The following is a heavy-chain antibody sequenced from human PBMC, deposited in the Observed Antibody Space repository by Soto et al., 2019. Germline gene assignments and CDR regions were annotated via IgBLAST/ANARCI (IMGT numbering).Heavy chain of an antibody. D-gene: IGHD1-20*01. J-gene: IGHJ3*02. CDR2: IWYDGSNK. CDR3: ARDPEGITGTTQIDAFDI. CDR1: GFTFSSYG. V-gene: IGHV3-33*01. Sequence: GGSLRLSCAASGFTFSSYGMHWVRQAPGKGLEWVAVIWYDGSNKYYADSVKGRFTISRDNSKNTLYLQMNSLRAEDTAVYYCARDPEGITGTTQIDAFDIWGQGTMVTVSS.